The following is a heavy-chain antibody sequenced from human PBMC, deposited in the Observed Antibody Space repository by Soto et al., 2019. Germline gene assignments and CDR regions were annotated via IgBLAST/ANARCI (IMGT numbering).Heavy chain of an antibody. CDR3: VRTVVVVVPDNFEH. CDR2: IKQDGSEK. J-gene: IGHJ4*02. V-gene: IGHV3-7*01. Sequence: GGSLRLSCAASGFTIGDFWMSWVRQAPGKGLEWVANIKQDGSEKYYVGSVKGRFTISRDSAKNSLYLQMDNLRGEDTAVYYCVRTVVVVVPDNFEHSGQGTLVTVSS. D-gene: IGHD3-22*01. CDR1: GFTIGDFW.